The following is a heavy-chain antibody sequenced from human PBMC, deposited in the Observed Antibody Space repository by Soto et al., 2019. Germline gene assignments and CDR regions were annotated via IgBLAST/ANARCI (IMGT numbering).Heavy chain of an antibody. V-gene: IGHV2-5*02. CDR2: IYWDDDK. CDR1: GFSLHTSGVG. CDR3: AYRALYSGSYWDGGYFDS. Sequence: QITLRESGPTRVRPTQTLSLTCSFSGFSLHTSGVGVGWIRQPPGKALEWLAIIYWDDDKRYSPSLKSRLSITKDTSENQVVLTMTNMDPADTATSYCAYRALYSGSYWDGGYFDSWGQGTLITVSS. J-gene: IGHJ4*02. D-gene: IGHD1-26*01.